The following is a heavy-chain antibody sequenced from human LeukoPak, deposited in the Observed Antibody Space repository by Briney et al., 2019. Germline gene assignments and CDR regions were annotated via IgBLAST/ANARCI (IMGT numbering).Heavy chain of an antibody. CDR2: IYKIGTT. D-gene: IGHD2-15*01. CDR1: GDSVTGCF. Sequence: SETLSLTCTVFGDSVTGCFLNWVRQPPGKGLEWIGHIYKIGTTNYNPSLKSRLTISADTSKNQFSLQLRSVTAADTAVYCVIGLGWQPDYWGQGALVTVSS. CDR3: IGLGWQPDY. V-gene: IGHV4-59*02. J-gene: IGHJ4*02.